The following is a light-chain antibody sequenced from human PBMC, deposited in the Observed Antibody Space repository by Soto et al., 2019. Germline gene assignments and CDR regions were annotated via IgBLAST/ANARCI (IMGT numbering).Light chain of an antibody. Sequence: QSALGQPGSESGSPGQSIPISCTGTSSDVGSYNLVSWYQQHPGKAPKLMIYEVSKRPSGVSNRFSGSKSGNTASLTISGLQAEDEADYYCCSYAGSSTSYVSGTGTKVTVL. V-gene: IGLV2-23*02. CDR1: SSDVGSYNL. J-gene: IGLJ1*01. CDR2: EVS. CDR3: CSYAGSSTSYV.